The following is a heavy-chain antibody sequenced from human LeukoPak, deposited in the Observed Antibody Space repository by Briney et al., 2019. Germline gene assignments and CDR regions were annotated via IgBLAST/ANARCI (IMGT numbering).Heavy chain of an antibody. Sequence: ASVKVSCKASGYTFTSYYMHWVRQAPGQGLEWMGIINPSGGSTSYAQKFQGRVTMTRDTSTSTVYMELSSLRSEDTAVYYCAREGLQIAAAAAFDIWGQGTMVTVSS. CDR2: INPSGGST. D-gene: IGHD6-13*01. CDR1: GYTFTSYY. CDR3: AREGLQIAAAAAFDI. V-gene: IGHV1-46*01. J-gene: IGHJ3*02.